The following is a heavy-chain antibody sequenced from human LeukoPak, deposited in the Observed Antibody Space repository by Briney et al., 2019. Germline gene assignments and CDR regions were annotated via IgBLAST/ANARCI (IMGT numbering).Heavy chain of an antibody. Sequence: GGSLRLSCAASGFTFSSYGMHWVRQAPGKGLEWVAFIRYDGSNKYYADSVRGRFTISRDNSKNTLYLQMNSLRAEDTAVYYCAKDFRESYSSGLGGFDYWGQGTLVTVSS. CDR2: IRYDGSNK. V-gene: IGHV3-30*02. D-gene: IGHD6-19*01. CDR3: AKDFRESYSSGLGGFDY. J-gene: IGHJ4*02. CDR1: GFTFSSYG.